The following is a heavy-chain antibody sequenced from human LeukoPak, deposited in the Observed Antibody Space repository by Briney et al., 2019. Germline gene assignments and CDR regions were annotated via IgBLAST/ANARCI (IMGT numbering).Heavy chain of an antibody. V-gene: IGHV3-15*01. CDR1: GLTFTNAW. CDR2: IKSKTDDGTV. Sequence: PGGSLRLSCAASGLTFTNAWMSWVRQAPGKGLEWVGRIKSKTDDGTVEYAPPVKGRFTISRDDSRNTLSLEMNFLKTEDTAVYYCTTDPGNYEIFWGQGTLVSVSS. J-gene: IGHJ4*02. D-gene: IGHD4-11*01. CDR3: TTDPGNYEIF.